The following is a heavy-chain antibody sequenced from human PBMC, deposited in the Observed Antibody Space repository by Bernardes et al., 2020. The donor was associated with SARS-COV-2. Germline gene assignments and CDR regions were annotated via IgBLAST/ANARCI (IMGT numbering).Heavy chain of an antibody. J-gene: IGHJ4*02. CDR2: IHYRGST. V-gene: IGHV4-39*01. CDR3: ARAIYVIKAGGLHYFDY. Sequence: SETLSLTRTVSGGSISSSSYYWGWIRQPPGEGLEWIGSIHYRGSTYYNPSLRSRATISVDTSKNQFSLRLDSVTAADTAVYSCARAIYVIKAGGLHYFDYWGQGAPVIVSS. D-gene: IGHD3-10*01. CDR1: GGSISSSSYY.